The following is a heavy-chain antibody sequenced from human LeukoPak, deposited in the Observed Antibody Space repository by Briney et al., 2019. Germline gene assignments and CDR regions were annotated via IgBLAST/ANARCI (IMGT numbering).Heavy chain of an antibody. CDR2: ISSSSSYI. Sequence: GGSLRLSCAASGFTFSSYSMNWVRQAPGKGLEWVSSISSSSSYIYYADSVKGRFTISRDNAKNSLYLQMNSQRAEDTAVYYCARDPIVVVTAGGYFDYWGQGTLVTVSS. CDR3: ARDPIVVVTAGGYFDY. CDR1: GFTFSSYS. J-gene: IGHJ4*02. D-gene: IGHD2-21*02. V-gene: IGHV3-21*01.